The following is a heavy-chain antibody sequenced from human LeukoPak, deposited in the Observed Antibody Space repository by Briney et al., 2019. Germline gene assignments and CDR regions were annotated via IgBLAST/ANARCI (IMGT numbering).Heavy chain of an antibody. CDR2: LYYSGST. CDR3: ASAATFSVDY. Sequence: SETLSLTCTVSGGSITSGTYYWGWIRQPPGKGLEWIGSLYYSGSTHYNPSLKSRVTMSVDTSKNQFSLKLSSVTAADTAVYFCASAATFSVDYWGQGTLVTVSS. V-gene: IGHV4-39*01. J-gene: IGHJ4*02. D-gene: IGHD2-15*01. CDR1: GGSITSGTYY.